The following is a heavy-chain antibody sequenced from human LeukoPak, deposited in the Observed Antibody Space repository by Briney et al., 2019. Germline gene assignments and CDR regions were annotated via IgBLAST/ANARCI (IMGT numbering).Heavy chain of an antibody. Sequence: GGSLRLSCAASGFTFDDYAMHWVRQAPGKGLEWVSGISWNSGSIGYADSVKGRFTISRDNAKNTLYLQMSGLRVDDTSVYYCVRGYSNGWFDPWGQGTLVTVSS. CDR1: GFTFDDYA. CDR3: VRGYSNGWFDP. CDR2: ISWNSGSI. V-gene: IGHV3-9*01. D-gene: IGHD4-11*01. J-gene: IGHJ5*02.